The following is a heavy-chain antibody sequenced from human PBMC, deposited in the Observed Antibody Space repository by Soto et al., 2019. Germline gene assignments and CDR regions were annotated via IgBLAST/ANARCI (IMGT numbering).Heavy chain of an antibody. CDR3: AKKREAGYCSGGSCYGPLDY. V-gene: IGHV3-33*06. CDR2: IWYDGSNK. J-gene: IGHJ4*02. CDR1: GFTFSSYG. Sequence: PGGSLRLSCAASGFTFSSYGMHWVRQAPGKGLEWVAVIWYDGSNKYYADSVKGRFTISRDNSKNTLYLQMNSLRAEDTAVYYCAKKREAGYCSGGSCYGPLDYWGQGTLVTVSS. D-gene: IGHD2-15*01.